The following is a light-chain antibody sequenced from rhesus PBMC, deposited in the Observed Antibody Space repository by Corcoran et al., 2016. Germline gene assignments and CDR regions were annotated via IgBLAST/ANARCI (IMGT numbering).Light chain of an antibody. CDR1: QSVSKT. CDR2: GAS. CDR3: QQYSAWPLT. Sequence: EIVLTQSPGTLSLSPGDRATLSCRASQSVSKTLAWYQQKPEQAPRHLIYGASNRATGIPDRFSGSGSGTDFTLTISSLEPEDFAVYYCQQYSAWPLTFGGGTKVEIK. J-gene: IGKJ4*01. V-gene: IGKV3-42*03.